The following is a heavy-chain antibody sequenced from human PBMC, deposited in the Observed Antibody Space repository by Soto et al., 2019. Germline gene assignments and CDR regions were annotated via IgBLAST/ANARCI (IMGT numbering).Heavy chain of an antibody. D-gene: IGHD3-10*01. CDR1: GYSFTSYW. V-gene: IGHV5-51*01. J-gene: IGHJ6*02. CDR3: ARLHYYGSAYYYYGMDV. CDR2: IYPGDSDT. Sequence: GESLKISCNASGYSFTSYWIHWVRQMPGEGLEWMGIIYPGDSDTRYSPSFQGQVTISADKSISTAYLQWSSLKASDTAMYYCARLHYYGSAYYYYGMDVWGQGTTVTVSS.